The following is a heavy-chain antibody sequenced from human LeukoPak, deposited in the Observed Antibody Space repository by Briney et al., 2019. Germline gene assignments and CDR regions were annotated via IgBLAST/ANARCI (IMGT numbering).Heavy chain of an antibody. J-gene: IGHJ4*02. D-gene: IGHD3-22*01. CDR3: AKLVGYDSSGNYFDY. Sequence: GGSPELSLAASGFNLHNLAMSWVRQAPGQGLELVSAISGSGGSTYYADSVKGRFTISRDNSKNTLYLQMNNLRAEDTAVYYCAKLVGYDSSGNYFDYWGQGTLVTVSS. CDR2: ISGSGGST. CDR1: GFNLHNLA. V-gene: IGHV3-23*01.